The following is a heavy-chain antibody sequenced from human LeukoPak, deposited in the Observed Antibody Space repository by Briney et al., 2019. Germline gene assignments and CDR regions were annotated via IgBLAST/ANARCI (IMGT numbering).Heavy chain of an antibody. J-gene: IGHJ4*02. D-gene: IGHD1-26*01. CDR2: IVVGSGNT. CDR1: GFTFTSSA. CDR3: AAHRFMPKWELPQYYFDY. V-gene: IGHV1-58*01. Sequence: GASVNVSCKASGFTFTSSAVQWVRQARGQRLEWIGWIVVGSGNTNYAQKFQERVTITRDMSTSTAYMELSSLRSEDTAVYYCAAHRFMPKWELPQYYFDYWGQGTLVTVSS.